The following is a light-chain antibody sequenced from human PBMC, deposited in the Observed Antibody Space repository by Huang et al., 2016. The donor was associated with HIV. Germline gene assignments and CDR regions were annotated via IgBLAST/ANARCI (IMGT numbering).Light chain of an antibody. CDR1: QNIAKS. Sequence: DIQMTQSPPSLSASVGDRVTFTCRADQNIAKSVNWYQQKPGKAPKLLLYTASTLEGGVPSRFSGSGSGSLFTLNITNLKPEDFATYYCQQSFTVPRTFG. CDR2: TAS. V-gene: IGKV1-39*01. CDR3: QQSFTVPRT. J-gene: IGKJ1*01.